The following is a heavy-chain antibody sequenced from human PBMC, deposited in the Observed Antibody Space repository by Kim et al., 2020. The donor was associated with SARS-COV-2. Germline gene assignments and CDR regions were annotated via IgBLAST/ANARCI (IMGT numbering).Heavy chain of an antibody. V-gene: IGHV3-48*02. CDR1: GFTFSSYS. CDR2: ISSSSSTI. J-gene: IGHJ6*02. CDR3: ARDRDIVVVIAIFSDIDHAYGMDV. D-gene: IGHD2-21*01. Sequence: GGSLRLSCAASGFTFSSYSMNWVRQAPGKGLEWVSYISSSSSTIYYADSVNGRFTISRDNAKNSLYLQMNSLRDEDTAVYYCARDRDIVVVIAIFSDIDHAYGMDVWGQGTTVTVSS.